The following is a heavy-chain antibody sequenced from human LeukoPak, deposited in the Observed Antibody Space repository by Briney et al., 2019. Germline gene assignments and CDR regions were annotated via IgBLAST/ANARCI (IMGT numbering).Heavy chain of an antibody. CDR1: GGSFSGYY. J-gene: IGHJ4*02. CDR3: ARGEDFERYYLAY. CDR2: IYYTGTT. D-gene: IGHD3-9*01. Sequence: SETLSLTCAVYGGSFSGYYWSWIRQPPGKGLEWIGYIYYTGTTNYNPLFESRATISVDTSKNQFSLKLTSVPAADTAVYFCARGEDFERYYLAYWGQGTLVTVSS. V-gene: IGHV4-59*01.